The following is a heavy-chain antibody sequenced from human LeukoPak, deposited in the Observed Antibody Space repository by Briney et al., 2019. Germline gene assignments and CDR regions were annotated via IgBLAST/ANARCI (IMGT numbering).Heavy chain of an antibody. CDR2: ISSSSTYT. CDR3: AIYRSYGDRDY. V-gene: IGHV3-11*06. CDR1: GFTFSNYA. D-gene: IGHD4-17*01. Sequence: GGSLRLSCAASGFTFSNYAMSWIRQAPGKGLEWVSYISSSSTYTNYADSVKGRFTISRDNAKNSLYLQMNSLRAEDTAVYYCAIYRSYGDRDYWGQGTLVTVSS. J-gene: IGHJ4*02.